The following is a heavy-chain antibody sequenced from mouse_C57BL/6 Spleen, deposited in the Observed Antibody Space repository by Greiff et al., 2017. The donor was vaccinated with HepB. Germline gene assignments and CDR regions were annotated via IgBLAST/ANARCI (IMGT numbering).Heavy chain of an antibody. V-gene: IGHV1-59*01. Sequence: VQLQQPGAELVRPGTSVKLSCKASGYTFTSYWMHWVKQRPGQGLEWIGVIDPSDSYTNYNQKFKGKATLTVDTSSSTAYMQLSSLTSEDSAVYYCARGSWSSRAMDYWGQGTSVTVSS. CDR3: ARGSWSSRAMDY. CDR1: GYTFTSYW. J-gene: IGHJ4*01. D-gene: IGHD1-3*01. CDR2: IDPSDSYT.